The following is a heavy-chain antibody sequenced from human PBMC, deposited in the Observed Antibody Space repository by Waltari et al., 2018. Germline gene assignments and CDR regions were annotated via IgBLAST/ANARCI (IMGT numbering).Heavy chain of an antibody. Sequence: EVRLVESGGGLVQPGGSLTLSWSASGFTFSNYGMSWVRQAPGKGRECVSTISGSGGTTFYADSVKGRFTMSKDNSKNTLFLQMNSLRFDDTAEYYCAKSTGSYYEVFDYWGRGTLVTVSS. CDR2: ISGSGGTT. V-gene: IGHV3-23*04. CDR3: AKSTGSYYEVFDY. J-gene: IGHJ4*02. D-gene: IGHD1-26*01. CDR1: GFTFSNYG.